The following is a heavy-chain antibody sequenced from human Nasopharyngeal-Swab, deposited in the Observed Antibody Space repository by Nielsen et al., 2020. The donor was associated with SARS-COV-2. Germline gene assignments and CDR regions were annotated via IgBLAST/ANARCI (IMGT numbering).Heavy chain of an antibody. V-gene: IGHV4-34*01. Sequence: SETLSLTCAVYGGSFSGYYWSWIRQPPGKGLEWIGEINHSGSTNYNPSLKSRVTISVDTSKNQFSLKLSSVTAADTAVYYCARVTPLAVAGGSWFNPWGQGTLVTVSS. D-gene: IGHD6-19*01. CDR1: GGSFSGYY. CDR2: INHSGST. J-gene: IGHJ5*02. CDR3: ARVTPLAVAGGSWFNP.